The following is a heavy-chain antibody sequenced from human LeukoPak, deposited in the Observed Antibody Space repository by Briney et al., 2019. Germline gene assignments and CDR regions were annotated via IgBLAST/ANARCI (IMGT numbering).Heavy chain of an antibody. CDR3: ARGGPIPFDY. V-gene: IGHV3-48*01. CDR1: GFTFSSHS. CDR2: ISSSSTI. Sequence: GGSLRLSCAASGFTFSSHSMNWVRQAPGKGLEWVSYISSSSTIYYADSVKGRFTISRDNAKNSLYLQMNSLRAEDTAVYYCARGGPIPFDYWGQGTLVTVSS. D-gene: IGHD5-12*01. J-gene: IGHJ4*02.